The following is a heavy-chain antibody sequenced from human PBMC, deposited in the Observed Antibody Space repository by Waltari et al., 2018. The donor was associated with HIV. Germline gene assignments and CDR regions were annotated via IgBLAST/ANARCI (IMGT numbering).Heavy chain of an antibody. V-gene: IGHV3-9*01. Sequence: EVQLVASGGGLVQPGSSLRLSCAASVFSFDAYAMHGVRQAPGKGLEWVSTIIWNSGSMVYADSVKGRFTISRDNAKNSLYLQMNSLRAEDTALYYCAKETLGGLGMDVWGQGTTVTVSS. CDR2: IIWNSGSM. D-gene: IGHD3-16*01. CDR3: AKETLGGLGMDV. CDR1: VFSFDAYA. J-gene: IGHJ6*02.